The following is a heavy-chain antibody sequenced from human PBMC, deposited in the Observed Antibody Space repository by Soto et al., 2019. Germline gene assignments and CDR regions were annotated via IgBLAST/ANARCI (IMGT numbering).Heavy chain of an antibody. CDR1: AGAISSSGYY. D-gene: IGHD3-10*01. V-gene: IGHV4-31*03. Sequence: QVQLHEAGPGLVKPSQTLFLPCSVSAGAISSSGYYWNWIRQHPGAVLACIGYIYDSGTTFYDPSLKSRVSISLATAENQLSLKLRSVTAADTAVYYCARDAFGERGFAPWGQGTLVTFSS. CDR2: IYDSGTT. J-gene: IGHJ5*02. CDR3: ARDAFGERGFAP.